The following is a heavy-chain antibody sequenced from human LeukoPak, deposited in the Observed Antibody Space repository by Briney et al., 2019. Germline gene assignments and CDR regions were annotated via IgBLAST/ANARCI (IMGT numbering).Heavy chain of an antibody. CDR2: ISSSSSYI. CDR3: ARVSYYDILTGVTDY. Sequence: GGSLRLSCAASGFTFSSYSMNWVRQAPGKGLEWVSSISSSSSYIYYADSVKGRFTISRDNAKNSLYLQMNSLRAEDTAVYYCARVSYYDILTGVTDYWGQGTLVTVSS. V-gene: IGHV3-21*01. J-gene: IGHJ4*02. CDR1: GFTFSSYS. D-gene: IGHD3-9*01.